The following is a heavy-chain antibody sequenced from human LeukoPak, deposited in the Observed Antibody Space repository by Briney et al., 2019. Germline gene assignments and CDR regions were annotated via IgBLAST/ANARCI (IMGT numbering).Heavy chain of an antibody. CDR1: GFTFDDYA. Sequence: PGGSLRLFCAASGFTFDDYAMHWVRQAPGEGLEWVSGISWDSGSIGYADSVKGRFTISRDNANNSLYLQMNSLRAEDTALYYCAKDIAPIVGATTDGGFDYWGQGTLVTVSS. D-gene: IGHD1-26*01. J-gene: IGHJ4*02. CDR3: AKDIAPIVGATTDGGFDY. CDR2: ISWDSGSI. V-gene: IGHV3-9*01.